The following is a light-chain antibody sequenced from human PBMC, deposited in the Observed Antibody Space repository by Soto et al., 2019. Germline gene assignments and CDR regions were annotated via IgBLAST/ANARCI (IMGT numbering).Light chain of an antibody. CDR2: EVS. CDR3: CSSAGSGTYV. CDR1: SSDVGSYQL. Sequence: QSALTQPASVSGSPGQSITISCTGTSSDVGSYQLSSWYQQHPGKAPKLMIYEVSKRPSGVSNRFSGSKSGNTASLTISCLQADDEADYFCCSSAGSGTYVFGTGTKLTVL. V-gene: IGLV2-23*02. J-gene: IGLJ1*01.